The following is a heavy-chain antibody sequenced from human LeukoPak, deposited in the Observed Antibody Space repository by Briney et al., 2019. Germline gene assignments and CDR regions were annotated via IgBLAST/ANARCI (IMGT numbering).Heavy chain of an antibody. Sequence: GGSLRLSCAASGFTFSTYEMKWVRQAPGKGLEWVSYISSSSSTIYYADSVKGRFTISRDNAKNSLYLQMNSLRAEDTAVYYCARDRNTIFGVVISYMDVWGKGTTDTVSS. J-gene: IGHJ6*03. CDR1: GFTFSTYE. CDR3: ARDRNTIFGVVISYMDV. V-gene: IGHV3-48*01. D-gene: IGHD3-3*01. CDR2: ISSSSSTI.